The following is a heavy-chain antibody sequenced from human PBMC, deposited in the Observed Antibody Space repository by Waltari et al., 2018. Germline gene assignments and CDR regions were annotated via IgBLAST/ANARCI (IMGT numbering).Heavy chain of an antibody. J-gene: IGHJ4*02. Sequence: QVQLVASGGGVVQPGTSLRLYRAAFGFSSSNYAMHWVRQTPGKGLEWVTLVSHDGSTIHYAESVRGRFSISRDNSRDTLYLQMNSLTTDDSAIYYCARGTGSGSFLVDHWGQGTLVTVST. V-gene: IGHV3-30-3*01. D-gene: IGHD3-10*01. CDR2: VSHDGSTI. CDR1: GFSSSNYA. CDR3: ARGTGSGSFLVDH.